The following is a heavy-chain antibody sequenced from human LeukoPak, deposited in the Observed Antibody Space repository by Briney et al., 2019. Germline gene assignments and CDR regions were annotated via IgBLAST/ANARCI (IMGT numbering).Heavy chain of an antibody. CDR3: AKDAAGPEY. Sequence: QPGGSLRLSCVVSGLTLSSYSMSWVRQAPGKGLEWVSGISGSGGDTWYPDSVKGRFTISRDNSKNTLFLQMNSLRVEDTAMYYCAKDAAGPEYWGQGTRVTVSS. V-gene: IGHV3-23*01. D-gene: IGHD6-13*01. CDR2: ISGSGGDT. J-gene: IGHJ4*02. CDR1: GLTLSSYS.